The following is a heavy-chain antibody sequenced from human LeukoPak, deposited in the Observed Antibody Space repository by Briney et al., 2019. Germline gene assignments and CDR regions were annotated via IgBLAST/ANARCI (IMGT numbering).Heavy chain of an antibody. CDR3: AREQRSGWGPLDY. J-gene: IGHJ4*02. D-gene: IGHD3-3*01. CDR1: GYTFTRYY. CDR2: INPNSGDT. V-gene: IGHV1-2*02. Sequence: ASVKVSCKASGYTFTRYYMHWVRQAPGQGLEWMGWINPNSGDTTCAQEFQGRVTLTRDTSISTAYMELSSLTSDDPAVYYCAREQRSGWGPLDYGGGGPVVTASS.